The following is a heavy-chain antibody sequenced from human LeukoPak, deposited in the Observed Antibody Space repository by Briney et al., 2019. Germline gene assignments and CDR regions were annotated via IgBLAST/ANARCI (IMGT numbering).Heavy chain of an antibody. J-gene: IGHJ5*02. CDR2: VNPNSGGT. CDR3: ARGARRGYSNWFDP. CDR1: GYTFTGYY. D-gene: IGHD5-18*01. Sequence: ASVKVSCKASGYTFTGYYMHWVRQAPGQGLEWMGWVNPNSGGTNYAQKFQGRVTMTRDTSISTAYMELSRLRSDDTAVYYCARGARRGYSNWFDPWGQGTLVTVSS. V-gene: IGHV1-2*02.